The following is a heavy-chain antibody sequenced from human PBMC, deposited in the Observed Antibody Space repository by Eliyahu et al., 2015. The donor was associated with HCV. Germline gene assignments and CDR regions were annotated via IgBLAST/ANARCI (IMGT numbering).Heavy chain of an antibody. Sequence: QLQLQESXPGLVKPSETLSLXCTVSGGSINNXSFSWGWIRQPPGKGLDWIANIYYSGNTYYNPSLKSRVTISVDTSKNQFSLRLSSVTAADTAVYYCARLRWPLAVPGYFDYWGQGTLVTVSS. J-gene: IGHJ4*02. V-gene: IGHV4-39*01. D-gene: IGHD6-19*01. CDR2: IYYSGNT. CDR3: ARLRWPLAVPGYFDY. CDR1: GGSINNXSFS.